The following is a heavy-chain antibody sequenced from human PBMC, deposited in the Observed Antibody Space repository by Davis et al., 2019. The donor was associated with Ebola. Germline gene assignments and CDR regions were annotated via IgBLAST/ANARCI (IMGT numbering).Heavy chain of an antibody. CDR2: ISGGYT. J-gene: IGHJ4*02. Sequence: ETLSLTCAVYGGSFSGYYWNWVRQAPGKGLEWVAYISGGYTYYAESVKGRFTISRDSAKDSLYLHMDSLRDDDTAVYYCARVYNWGFDFWGQGTLVTVSS. V-gene: IGHV3-69-1*01. CDR1: GGSFSGYY. D-gene: IGHD1-20*01. CDR3: ARVYNWGFDF.